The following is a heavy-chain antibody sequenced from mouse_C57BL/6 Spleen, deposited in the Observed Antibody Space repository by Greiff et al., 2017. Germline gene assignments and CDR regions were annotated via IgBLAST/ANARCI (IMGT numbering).Heavy chain of an antibody. CDR1: GFTFSDFY. Sequence: EVKLVESGGGLVQSGRSLRLSCATSGFTFSDFYMEWVRQAPGKGLEWIAASRNKANDYTTEYSASVKGRFIVSRDTSQSILYLQMNALRAEDTAIYYCARGSNYWYFDVWGTGTTVTVSS. J-gene: IGHJ1*03. CDR2: SRNKANDYTT. CDR3: ARGSNYWYFDV. D-gene: IGHD1-1*01. V-gene: IGHV7-1*01.